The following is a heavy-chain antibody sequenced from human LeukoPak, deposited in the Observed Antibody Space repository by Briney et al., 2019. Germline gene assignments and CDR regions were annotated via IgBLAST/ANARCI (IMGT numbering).Heavy chain of an antibody. D-gene: IGHD4-23*01. CDR3: AKYTEENGGCLEDY. Sequence: RGSLRLCLAASGFTFSGCARSWVRQAPGKGLEWVSAITGRGGGTYYADSVRGRFTISRDNSKNTLYLQMNTLRGEDTALYYCAKYTEENGGCLEDYWGQGTLVTVSS. V-gene: IGHV3-23*01. CDR2: ITGRGGGT. CDR1: GFTFSGCA. J-gene: IGHJ4*02.